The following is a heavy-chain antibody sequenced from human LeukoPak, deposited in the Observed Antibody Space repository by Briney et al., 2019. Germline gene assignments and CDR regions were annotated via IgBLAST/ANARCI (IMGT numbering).Heavy chain of an antibody. CDR2: IYSGGST. J-gene: IGHJ6*02. Sequence: GGSLRLSCAASGFTVSSNYMSWVRQAPGKGLEWVSVIYSGGSTYYADSVKGRFTISRDNSKNTLYLQMNSLRAEDTAVYYCARGPVPMVRVPYYGMDVWGQGTTVTVSS. CDR3: ARGPVPMVRVPYYGMDV. V-gene: IGHV3-66*01. D-gene: IGHD3-10*01. CDR1: GFTVSSNY.